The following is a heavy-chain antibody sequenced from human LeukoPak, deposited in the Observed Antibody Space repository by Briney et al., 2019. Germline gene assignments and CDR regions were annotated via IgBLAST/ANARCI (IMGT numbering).Heavy chain of an antibody. CDR2: IIPIFGTA. CDR3: ARPGLRWPDACDI. J-gene: IGHJ3*02. D-gene: IGHD4-23*01. V-gene: IGHV1-69*13. Sequence: SVKVFCKASGGTFSSYAISWVRQAPGQGLEWMGGIIPIFGTANYAQKFQGRVTITADESTSTAYMELSSLRSEDTAVYYCARPGLRWPDACDIWGQGTMVTVSS. CDR1: GGTFSSYA.